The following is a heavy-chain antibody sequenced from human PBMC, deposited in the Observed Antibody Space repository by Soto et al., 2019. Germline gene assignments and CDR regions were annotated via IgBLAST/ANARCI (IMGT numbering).Heavy chain of an antibody. CDR2: IYYNGNT. D-gene: IGHD1-26*01. CDR1: GGSVSSGGNF. V-gene: IGHV4-31*03. Sequence: SETLSLTCTVPGGSVSSGGNFWSWIRQHPGKGLEWIGYIYYNGNTYYTPSLKSRVTFSVDTSKNQFSLKLTSVTAADTAVYYCARNHGFGSYYVHYFDYWGQGTQVTVSS. CDR3: ARNHGFGSYYVHYFDY. J-gene: IGHJ4*02.